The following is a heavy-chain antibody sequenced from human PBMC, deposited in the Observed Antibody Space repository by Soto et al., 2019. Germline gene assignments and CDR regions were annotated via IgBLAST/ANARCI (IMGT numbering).Heavy chain of an antibody. D-gene: IGHD3-22*01. V-gene: IGHV1-46*01. Sequence: ASVKVSCKASGYTFTSYYMHWVRQAPGQGLEWMGIINPSGGSTSYAQKFQGRVTMTRDTSTSTVYMELSSLRFEDTAVFYCALGPDDSSGYYGAFDIWGQGTMVTVSS. CDR1: GYTFTSYY. J-gene: IGHJ3*02. CDR3: ALGPDDSSGYYGAFDI. CDR2: INPSGGST.